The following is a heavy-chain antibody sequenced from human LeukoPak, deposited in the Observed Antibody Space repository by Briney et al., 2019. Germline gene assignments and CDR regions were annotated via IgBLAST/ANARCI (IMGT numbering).Heavy chain of an antibody. V-gene: IGHV5-51*01. CDR3: ARPSPYYYDGSGYFDY. CDR1: GYSFTSYW. J-gene: IGHJ4*02. Sequence: GESLKISCKGSGYSFTSYWIGWVRQMPGKGLEWMGIIYPGDSDTRYSPSFQGQVTISADKSISTAYLQWSSLKASDTAMYYCARPSPYYYDGSGYFDYWGQGTLVTVSS. CDR2: IYPGDSDT. D-gene: IGHD3-22*01.